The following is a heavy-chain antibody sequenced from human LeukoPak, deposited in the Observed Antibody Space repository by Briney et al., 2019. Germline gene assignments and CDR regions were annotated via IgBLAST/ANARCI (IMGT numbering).Heavy chain of an antibody. CDR2: IYYSGST. J-gene: IGHJ4*02. V-gene: IGHV4-39*02. CDR1: GGSISTSNSH. D-gene: IGHD5-18*01. CDR3: AREVSSTAIINY. Sequence: PSETLSLTCTVSGGSISTSNSHWGWIRQPPGKGLEWIGTIYYSGSTYYNPSLKSRVTISVDTSKNQFSLELSSVTAADTAVYYCAREVSSTAIINYWGQGTLVTVSS.